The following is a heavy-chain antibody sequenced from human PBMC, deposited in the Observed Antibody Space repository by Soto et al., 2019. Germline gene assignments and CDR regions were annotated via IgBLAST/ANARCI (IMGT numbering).Heavy chain of an antibody. V-gene: IGHV5-51*01. Sequence: GESLKISCKGSGYSFTSYWIGWVRQMPGKGLEWMGIIYPGDSDTRYSPSFQGQVTISADKSISTAYLQWSSLKASDTAMYYCARPRTSGYDLRRVIGAFDIWGQGTMVTVSS. CDR3: ARPRTSGYDLRRVIGAFDI. J-gene: IGHJ3*02. CDR2: IYPGDSDT. CDR1: GYSFTSYW. D-gene: IGHD5-12*01.